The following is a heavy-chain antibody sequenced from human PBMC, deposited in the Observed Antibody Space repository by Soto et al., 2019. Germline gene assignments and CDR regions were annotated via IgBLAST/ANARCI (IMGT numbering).Heavy chain of an antibody. D-gene: IGHD3-9*01. V-gene: IGHV1-8*01. CDR3: ATARWLGSALAFDV. J-gene: IGHJ3*01. CDR2: MNPNSGNT. CDR1: GSTFTSDD. Sequence: ASLKVSCKASGSTFTSDDVNCVRHAPGQGLEWMGWMNPNSGNTGFAQRFQGRVSMTRNTSINTAYMDLSNLRSEDTAVYYCATARWLGSALAFDVWGQGTKVTVSS.